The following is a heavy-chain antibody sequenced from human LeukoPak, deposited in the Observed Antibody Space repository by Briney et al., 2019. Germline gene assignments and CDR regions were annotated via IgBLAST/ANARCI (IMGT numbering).Heavy chain of an antibody. CDR3: ARRPYVDYRYYFDY. D-gene: IGHD4-17*01. J-gene: IGHJ4*02. CDR2: IYYSGST. Sequence: PSETLSLTCTVSGGSISSSSYYWGWIRQPPGKGLEWIGSIYYSGSTYYNPSLKSRVTISVDTSKNQFSLKLSSVTAADTAVYYCARRPYVDYRYYFDYWGQGTLVTVSS. V-gene: IGHV4-39*01. CDR1: GGSISSSSYY.